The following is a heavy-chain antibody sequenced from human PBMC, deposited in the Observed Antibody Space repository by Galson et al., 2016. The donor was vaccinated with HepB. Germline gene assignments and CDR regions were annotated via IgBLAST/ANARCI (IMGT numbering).Heavy chain of an antibody. CDR2: LNPEGIGIYT. V-gene: IGHV3-74*01. CDR3: ARDLNWKLFDY. J-gene: IGHJ4*02. Sequence: SLRLSYAASGFTFSNCVMHWVRQAPGTGLVLVSRLNPEGIGIYTLYADYVKGRFTISRDNAKNMLYLDMTSLRAEDTGVYYCARDLNWKLFDYWGQGNLVTVSP. CDR1: GFTFSNCV. D-gene: IGHD1-1*01.